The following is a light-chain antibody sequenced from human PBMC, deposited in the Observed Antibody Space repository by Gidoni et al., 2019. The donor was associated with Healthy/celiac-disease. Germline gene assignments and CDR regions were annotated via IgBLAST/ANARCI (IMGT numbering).Light chain of an antibody. Sequence: EIVLTQSPATLSVSPGERATLSCRASQSVSSNLAWYQQKPGQAPRLLIYGASTRATGIPARFSGSGSGTECTLTISSLQSEDFAVYYCQQYNNGPPLTCGGGTKVEIK. V-gene: IGKV3-15*01. CDR1: QSVSSN. CDR3: QQYNNGPPLT. J-gene: IGKJ4*01. CDR2: GAS.